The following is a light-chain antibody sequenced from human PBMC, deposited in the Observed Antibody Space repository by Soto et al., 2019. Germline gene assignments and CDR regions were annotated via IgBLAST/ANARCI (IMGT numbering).Light chain of an antibody. CDR2: YAS. CDR3: KPYNNWPLT. CDR1: QSVSSN. V-gene: IGKV3-15*01. J-gene: IGKJ4*01. Sequence: EIVMTQSPATLSVSPGERATRSCRASQSVSSNLVWYQQKPGQAPRLLIYYASTRATGIPARFSGSGSGTEFTLTISSLQSEDFAVYYCKPYNNWPLTFGGGTKVDIK.